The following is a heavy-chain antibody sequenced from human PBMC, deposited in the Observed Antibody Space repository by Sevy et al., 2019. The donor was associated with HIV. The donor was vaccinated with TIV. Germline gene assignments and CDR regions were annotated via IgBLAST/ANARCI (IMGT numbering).Heavy chain of an antibody. J-gene: IGHJ5*02. V-gene: IGHV3-30-3*01. CDR3: GVAKLPTHIVVVTAIPNRFDP. CDR2: ISYDGSNK. Sequence: GGSLRLSCAASGFTFSSYAMHWVRQAPGKGLEWVAVISYDGSNKYYADSVKGRFTISRDNSKNTLYLQMNSLRAEDTAVYYCGVAKLPTHIVVVTAIPNRFDPWGQGTLVTVSS. CDR1: GFTFSSYA. D-gene: IGHD2-21*02.